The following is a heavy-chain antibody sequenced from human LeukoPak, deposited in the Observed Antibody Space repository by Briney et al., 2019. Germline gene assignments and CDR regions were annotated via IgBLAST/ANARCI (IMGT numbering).Heavy chain of an antibody. CDR1: GGSISSYY. Sequence: SETLSLTCTVSGGSISSYYWSWIRQPPGKGLEWIGYIYYSGSTNYNPSLKSRVTISVDTSKNQFSLKLSSVTAADTAVYYCARGSLILQQLVQPGFDYWGQGTLVTVSS. D-gene: IGHD6-13*01. CDR2: IYYSGST. J-gene: IGHJ4*02. V-gene: IGHV4-59*01. CDR3: ARGSLILQQLVQPGFDY.